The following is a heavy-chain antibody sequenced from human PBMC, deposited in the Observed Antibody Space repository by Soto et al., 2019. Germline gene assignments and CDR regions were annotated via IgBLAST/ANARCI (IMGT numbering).Heavy chain of an antibody. J-gene: IGHJ6*02. D-gene: IGHD3-10*01. CDR1: GGSISSYY. Sequence: SETLSLTCTVSGGSISSYYCSWIRQPPGKGLEWIGYIYYSGSTNYNPSLKSRVTISVDTSKNQFSLKLSSVTAADTAVYYCARATLYGSGSCYRRNSFGMDVWGQGTTVTVSS. V-gene: IGHV4-59*01. CDR2: IYYSGST. CDR3: ARATLYGSGSCYRRNSFGMDV.